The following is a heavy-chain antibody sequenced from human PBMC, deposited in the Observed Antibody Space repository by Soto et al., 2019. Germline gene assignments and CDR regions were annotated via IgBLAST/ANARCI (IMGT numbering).Heavy chain of an antibody. V-gene: IGHV1-69*01. D-gene: IGHD3-3*01. Sequence: QVQLVQSGAEVKKPGSSVKVSCKAHGGSFSSYAINWVRQAPGQGLEWMGGIIPMSATRTYAQKFQDRVTITADESSTTVYMELSSLQSEDTAVYYCARPIRYYDVWRDYPPFDYWGQGTLVTVSS. CDR1: GGSFSSYA. CDR2: IIPMSATR. J-gene: IGHJ4*02. CDR3: ARPIRYYDVWRDYPPFDY.